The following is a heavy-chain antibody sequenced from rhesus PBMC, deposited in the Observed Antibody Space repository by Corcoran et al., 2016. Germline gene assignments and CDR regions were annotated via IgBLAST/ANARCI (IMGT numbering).Heavy chain of an antibody. D-gene: IGHD2-8*01. J-gene: IGHJ4*01. V-gene: IGHV4-122*02. CDR2: ISYRGST. CDR3: ARRGGYCSGGVCPIDY. Sequence: QVQLQESGPGLVKPSETLSLTCAVAGGSISSSYYYWSWIRQAPGKGLEWIGYISYRGSTSYNPSLKSRFTISRVTSQNQFSLKLSSVPAADTAVYYCARRGGYCSGGVCPIDYWGQGVLVTVSS. CDR1: GGSISSSYYY.